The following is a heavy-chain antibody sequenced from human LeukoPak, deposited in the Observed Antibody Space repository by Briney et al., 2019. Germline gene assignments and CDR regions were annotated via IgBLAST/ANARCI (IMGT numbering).Heavy chain of an antibody. D-gene: IGHD3-22*01. Sequence: GSLRLSCAASEFTFSNYAMSWARQSPGKGLEWVSAISGSGTITSYANSVRGRFTISRDNSKNTVYLQMNSLTAEDTAIYYCAKNRHDTARLPFDPWGQGTLVTVSS. V-gene: IGHV3-23*01. CDR1: EFTFSNYA. CDR2: ISGSGTIT. CDR3: AKNRHDTARLPFDP. J-gene: IGHJ5*02.